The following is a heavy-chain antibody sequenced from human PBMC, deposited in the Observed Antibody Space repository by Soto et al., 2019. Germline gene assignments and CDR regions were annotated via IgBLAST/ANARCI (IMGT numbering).Heavy chain of an antibody. Sequence: QVQLVQSGAEVKKPGSSVKVSCKASGGTFSSYAISWVRQAPGQGLEWMGGIIPIFGTADYAQKFQGRVTITADESTSTAYLELSSLRSEDTAVYYCALHYGSGSNYYYYGMDVWGQGTTVTVSS. CDR1: GGTFSSYA. CDR2: IIPIFGTA. D-gene: IGHD3-10*01. J-gene: IGHJ6*02. V-gene: IGHV1-69*12. CDR3: ALHYGSGSNYYYYGMDV.